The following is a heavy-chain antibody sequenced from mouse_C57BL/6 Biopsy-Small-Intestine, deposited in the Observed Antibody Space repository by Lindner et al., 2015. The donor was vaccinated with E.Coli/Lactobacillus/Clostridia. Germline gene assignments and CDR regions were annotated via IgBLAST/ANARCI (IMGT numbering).Heavy chain of an antibody. Sequence: SVKVSCKTSGYSFSSYYLNWVRQAPGQGLEWLGVIHPPDELTFYAQRFSGRITLTGDTSTSTVYMELTSLRSDDTAVYYCARARGPTSARQQLVGFSLWGQGTLVTVTS. CDR2: IHPPDELT. J-gene: IGHJ4*01. V-gene: IGHV1-59*01. CDR1: GYSFSSYY. D-gene: IGHD1-1*02. CDR3: ARARGPTSARQQLVGFSL.